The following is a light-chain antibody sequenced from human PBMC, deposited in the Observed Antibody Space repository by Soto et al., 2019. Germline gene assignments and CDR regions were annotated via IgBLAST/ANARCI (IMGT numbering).Light chain of an antibody. CDR1: SSDVGGYNY. Sequence: SVLSPSASVSGSLGLVIAISCTGTSSDVGGYNYVSWYQQHPGKAPKLMIYDVSNRPSGVSNRFSGSKSGNTASLTISGLQAEDEADYYCSSYTTRSTLYVFGPGTKVTVL. V-gene: IGLV2-14*03. J-gene: IGLJ1*01. CDR3: SSYTTRSTLYV. CDR2: DVS.